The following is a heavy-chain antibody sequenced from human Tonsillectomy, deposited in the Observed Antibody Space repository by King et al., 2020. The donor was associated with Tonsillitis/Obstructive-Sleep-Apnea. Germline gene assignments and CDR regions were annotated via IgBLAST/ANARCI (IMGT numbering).Heavy chain of an antibody. V-gene: IGHV5-51*01. CDR3: ARHLPLAYTHCGGDCYSGWYFDL. J-gene: IGHJ2*01. D-gene: IGHD2-21*02. CDR2: IHPGDSET. Sequence: VQLVESGAEVKKPGESLKISCKGSAYSFTSYWIGWVRQMPGKGLEWMGIIHPGDSETKYSPSLQGQVTISADKSIRTAFLQWCSLKASVTAMYYCARHLPLAYTHCGGDCYSGWYFDLWGRGTLVTASS. CDR1: AYSFTSYW.